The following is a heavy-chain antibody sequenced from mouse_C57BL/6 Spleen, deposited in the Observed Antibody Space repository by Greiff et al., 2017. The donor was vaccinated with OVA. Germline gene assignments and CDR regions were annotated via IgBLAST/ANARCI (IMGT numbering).Heavy chain of an antibody. CDR3: AGGSSYGWYFDV. Sequence: QVQLKQPGAELVKPGASVKLSCKASGYTFTSYWMQWVKQRPGQGLEWIGEIDPSDSYTNYNQKFKGKATLTVDTSSSTAYMQLSSLTSEDSAVDDCAGGSSYGWYFDVWGTGTTVTVSS. D-gene: IGHD1-1*01. CDR1: GYTFTSYW. CDR2: IDPSDSYT. V-gene: IGHV1-50*01. J-gene: IGHJ1*03.